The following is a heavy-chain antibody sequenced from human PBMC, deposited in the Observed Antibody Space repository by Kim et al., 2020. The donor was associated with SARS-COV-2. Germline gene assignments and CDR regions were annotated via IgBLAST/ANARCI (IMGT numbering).Heavy chain of an antibody. J-gene: IGHJ6*02. CDR2: ISYDGSNK. CDR1: GFTFSSYG. D-gene: IGHD3-9*01. CDR3: AKEVALRYFDWLSPRGDYYYGMDV. V-gene: IGHV3-30*18. Sequence: GGSLRLSCAASGFTFSSYGMHWVRQAPGKGLEWVAVISYDGSNKYYADSVKGRFTISRDNSKNTLYLQMNSLRAEDTAVYYCAKEVALRYFDWLSPRGDYYYGMDVWGQGTTVTVSS.